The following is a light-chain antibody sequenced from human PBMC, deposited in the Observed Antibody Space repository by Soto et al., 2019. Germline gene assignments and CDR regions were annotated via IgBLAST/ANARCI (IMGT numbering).Light chain of an antibody. Sequence: QSALTQPPSASGSLGQSVTISCTGTIDDVGGYNYVSWYQHHPGKAPKLIIYEVTKRPSGVPDRFSGSKSGNTASLTVSGLQPADEAVYFCSSFEGSIKIIFGGGTKLTVL. J-gene: IGLJ2*01. V-gene: IGLV2-8*01. CDR2: EVT. CDR3: SSFEGSIKII. CDR1: IDDVGGYNY.